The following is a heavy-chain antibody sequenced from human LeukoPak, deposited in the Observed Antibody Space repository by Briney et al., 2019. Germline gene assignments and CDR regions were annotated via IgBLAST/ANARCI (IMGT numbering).Heavy chain of an antibody. D-gene: IGHD6-13*01. J-gene: IGHJ4*02. CDR1: GGSIRSSNYY. CDR3: ARGIDTSNWYIPFDH. CDR2: IYYSGST. V-gene: IGHV4-39*07. Sequence: PSETLSLTCTVSGGSIRSSNYYWGWIRQSPGKGLEWIGSIYYSGSTYYNPSLKSRVTISVDTSKNQFSLKLSSVTAADTAVFYCARGIDTSNWYIPFDHWGQGALVTVSS.